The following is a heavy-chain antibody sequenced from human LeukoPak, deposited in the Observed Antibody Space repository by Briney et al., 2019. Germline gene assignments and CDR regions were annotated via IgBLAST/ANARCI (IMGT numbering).Heavy chain of an antibody. J-gene: IGHJ4*02. V-gene: IGHV4-39*01. CDR2: ISYSGGST. CDR1: GGSISSTGYY. Sequence: SETLSLTCTVSGGSISSTGYYWGWIRQPPGKGLEWIGSISYSGGSTYYNPSLKSRVTSSVDTSKNQFSLKLSSVTAADTAVYYCARHDGGNHFDYWGQGTLVTVSS. D-gene: IGHD4-23*01. CDR3: ARHDGGNHFDY.